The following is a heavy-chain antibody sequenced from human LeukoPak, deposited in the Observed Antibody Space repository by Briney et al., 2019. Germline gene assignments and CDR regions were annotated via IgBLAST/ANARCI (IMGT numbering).Heavy chain of an antibody. D-gene: IGHD3-22*01. J-gene: IGHJ4*02. CDR1: GFTFSSYS. CDR2: ISSSSSYI. CDR3: ARGTTYYYDSSGYRYFDY. Sequence: GGSLRLSCAASGFTFSSYSMNWVHQAPGKGLEWVSSISSSSSYIYYADSVKGRFTISRDNAKNSLYLQMNSLRAEDTAVYYCARGTTYYYDSSGYRYFDYWGQGTLVTVSS. V-gene: IGHV3-21*01.